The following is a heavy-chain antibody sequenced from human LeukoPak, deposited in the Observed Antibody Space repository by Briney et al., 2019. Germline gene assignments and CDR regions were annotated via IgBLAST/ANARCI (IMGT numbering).Heavy chain of an antibody. J-gene: IGHJ4*02. CDR2: ISSSSSYI. CDR3: ARDAAYCGGDCAYFDY. CDR1: GFTFSSYS. V-gene: IGHV3-21*01. D-gene: IGHD2-21*02. Sequence: GGSLRLSCAASGFTFSSYSMNWVRQAPGKGLEWVSSISSSSSYIYYADSVKGRFTISRDNAKNSLYLQMNSLRAEDTAVYYCARDAAYCGGDCAYFDYWGQGTLVTVSS.